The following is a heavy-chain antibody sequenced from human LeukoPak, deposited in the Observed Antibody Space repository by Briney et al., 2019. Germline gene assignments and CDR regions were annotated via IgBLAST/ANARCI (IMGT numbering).Heavy chain of an antibody. CDR3: ARARQWLVWKYYFDY. Sequence: PGGSLRLSCAASGLTFSIYAMSWVRQAPGKGLEWVSSISSSSSYIYYADSVKGRFTISRDNAKNSLYLQMNSLRAEDTAVYYCARARQWLVWKYYFDYWGQGTLVTVSS. J-gene: IGHJ4*02. D-gene: IGHD6-19*01. CDR1: GLTFSIYA. V-gene: IGHV3-21*01. CDR2: ISSSSSYI.